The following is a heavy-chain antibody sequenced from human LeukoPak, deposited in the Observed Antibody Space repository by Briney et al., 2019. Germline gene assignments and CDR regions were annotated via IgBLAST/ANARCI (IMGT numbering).Heavy chain of an antibody. J-gene: IGHJ4*02. CDR1: GFTFINFG. CDR3: AKSQSGSCSGGSCSCDY. CDR2: VWYDGNNK. Sequence: GGSLRLSCAASGFTFINFGMHWVRQAPGKGPEWVAIVWYDGNNKYYADSVKGRFTISRDISKNTLYLQMNSLRAEDTAVYYCAKSQSGSCSGGSCSCDYWGQGTLVTVSS. V-gene: IGHV3-33*06. D-gene: IGHD2-15*01.